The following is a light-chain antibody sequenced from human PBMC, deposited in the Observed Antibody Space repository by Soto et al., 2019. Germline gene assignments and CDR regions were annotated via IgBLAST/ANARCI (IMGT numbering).Light chain of an antibody. CDR2: AAS. J-gene: IGKJ4*01. CDR3: QQSHSFPLT. Sequence: DIQMTQSPSSVSASIGYRVTISCRASQDISTWLAWFQQKPGKAPNLLIYAASSLQSGVPSRFSGSGSGTDFTLTISNLQPEDFATYFCQQSHSFPLTFGGGTKVEIK. V-gene: IGKV1-12*01. CDR1: QDISTW.